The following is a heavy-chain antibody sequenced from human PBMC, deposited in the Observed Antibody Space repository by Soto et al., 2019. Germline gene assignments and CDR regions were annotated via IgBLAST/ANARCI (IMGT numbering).Heavy chain of an antibody. J-gene: IGHJ4*02. CDR1: GGSVSSGSYY. CDR2: IYYSGST. Sequence: SETLSLTCTVSGGSVSSGSYYWSWIRQPPGKGLEWIGYIYYSGSTNYNPSLKSRVTISVDTSKNQFSLKLSSVTAADTAVYYCARAERYYYDSSGGVDYWGQGTLVTVSS. CDR3: ARAERYYYDSSGGVDY. D-gene: IGHD3-22*01. V-gene: IGHV4-61*01.